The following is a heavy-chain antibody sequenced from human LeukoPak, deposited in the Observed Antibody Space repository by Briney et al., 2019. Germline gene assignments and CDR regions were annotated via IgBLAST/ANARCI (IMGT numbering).Heavy chain of an antibody. J-gene: IGHJ4*02. CDR2: ISYDGSNK. V-gene: IGHV3-30*18. Sequence: PGGSLRLSCAASGFTFSSYGMHWVRQAPGKGLEWVAVISYDGSNKYYADSVKGRFTISRDNSKNTLYLQMNSLRAEDTAVYYCAKDQVVVVTAIPGYWGQGTLVTVSS. CDR1: GFTFSSYG. D-gene: IGHD2-21*02. CDR3: AKDQVVVVTAIPGY.